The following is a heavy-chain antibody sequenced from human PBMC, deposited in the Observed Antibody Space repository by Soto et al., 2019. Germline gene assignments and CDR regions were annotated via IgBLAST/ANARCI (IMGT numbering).Heavy chain of an antibody. Sequence: EVQLLESGGGLVQPGGSLRLSCATSGFTFSSYAMTWVRQAPGKGLEWVSSISGGGANTYYADSVKGRFTIARDNSKNTLYLQMNSLRAEDTALYYCARSSASVLQQWLDGAAYFQHWGQGTLVTVSS. V-gene: IGHV3-23*01. D-gene: IGHD6-19*01. CDR3: ARSSASVLQQWLDGAAYFQH. J-gene: IGHJ1*01. CDR1: GFTFSSYA. CDR2: ISGGGANT.